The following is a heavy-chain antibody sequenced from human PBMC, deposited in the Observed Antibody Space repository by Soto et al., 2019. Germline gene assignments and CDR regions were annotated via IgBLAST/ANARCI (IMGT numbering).Heavy chain of an antibody. CDR3: VRVRGTQLLGLSDP. D-gene: IGHD2-2*01. J-gene: IGHJ5*02. CDR2: TYHSGTT. V-gene: IGHV4-31*03. CDR1: GGSISSGGYY. Sequence: QVQLQESGPGLVKPSQTLSLTCTVSGGSISSGGYYWSWIRQPPGKGLEWIGYTYHSGTTYSNPSPSRRVSISAVRSTTPFSLKLTSLTAADTALYYCVRVRGTQLLGLSDPCGQGTLVTVSS.